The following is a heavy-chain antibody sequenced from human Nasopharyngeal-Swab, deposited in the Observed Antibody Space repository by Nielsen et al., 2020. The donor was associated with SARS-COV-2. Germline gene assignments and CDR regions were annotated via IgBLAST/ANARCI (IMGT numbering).Heavy chain of an antibody. CDR2: ISGSGGST. Sequence: WIRQPPGKGLEWVSAISGSGGSTYYADSVKGRFTISRDNSKNTLYLQMNSLRAEDTAVYYCAKGIRYGDYVFDYWGQGTLVPSPQ. J-gene: IGHJ4*02. V-gene: IGHV3-23*01. CDR3: AKGIRYGDYVFDY. D-gene: IGHD4-17*01.